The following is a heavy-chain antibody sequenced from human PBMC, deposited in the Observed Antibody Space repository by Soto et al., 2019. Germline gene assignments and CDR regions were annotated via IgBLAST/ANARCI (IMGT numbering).Heavy chain of an antibody. CDR2: IIPIFNTT. Sequence: QVQLVQSGAEVKTPGSSLKVSCTVSGTRFSNYVISWVRQAPGQGLEWLGRIIPIFNTTQYPQKLQGRVTITADKFTNTASLELSSLRFDDTAVHYCAREGRGKKAGYNGLVSLGYWGQGTPVTVSS. CDR1: GTRFSNYV. J-gene: IGHJ4*02. V-gene: IGHV1-69*06. D-gene: IGHD2-2*02. CDR3: AREGRGKKAGYNGLVSLGY.